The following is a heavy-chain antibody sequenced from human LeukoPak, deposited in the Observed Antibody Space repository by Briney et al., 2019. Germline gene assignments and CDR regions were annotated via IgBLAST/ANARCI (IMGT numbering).Heavy chain of an antibody. CDR1: GFTFRSYE. D-gene: IGHD2-2*01. Sequence: TGGSLRLSCAASGFTFRSYEMNWVRQAPGKGLEWLSYITSSGTTIYYADSVKGRFTISRDNAKNSLYLQTNSLRAEDTAVYYCARDPLALLAAIPGAFDYWGQGILVTVSS. CDR3: ARDPLALLAAIPGAFDY. J-gene: IGHJ4*02. CDR2: ITSSGTTI. V-gene: IGHV3-48*03.